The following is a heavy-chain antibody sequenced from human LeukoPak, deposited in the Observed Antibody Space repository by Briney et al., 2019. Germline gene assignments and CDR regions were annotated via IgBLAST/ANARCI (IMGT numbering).Heavy chain of an antibody. J-gene: IGHJ4*02. CDR1: GFTFSSYG. V-gene: IGHV3-33*08. D-gene: IGHD3-16*01. CDR2: IWFDGSNK. Sequence: SQTFSCAASGFTFSSYGMHWVRQAPGKGLEWVAGIWFDGSNKYYADSVKGRFTISRDNSKNTLYLQMNSLRADDTAVYYCARGRDVGRFYFDYWGQGTLVTVSS. CDR3: ARGRDVGRFYFDY.